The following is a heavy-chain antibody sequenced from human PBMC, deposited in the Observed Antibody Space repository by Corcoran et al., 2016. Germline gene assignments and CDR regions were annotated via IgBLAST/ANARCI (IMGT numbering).Heavy chain of an antibody. J-gene: IGHJ6*02. CDR1: GYSFTSYW. CDR2: IYPGDSDT. V-gene: IGHV5-51*01. CDR3: ARLPAWGSSLHYYYGMDV. Sequence: EVQLVQSGAEVKKPGESLKISCKGSGYSFTSYWIGWVRQMPGKGLEWMGIIYPGDSDTRYSPSFQGQVTISADKSISTAYLQWSSRKASDTAMYYCARLPAWGSSLHYYYGMDVWGQGTTVTVSS. D-gene: IGHD3-16*01.